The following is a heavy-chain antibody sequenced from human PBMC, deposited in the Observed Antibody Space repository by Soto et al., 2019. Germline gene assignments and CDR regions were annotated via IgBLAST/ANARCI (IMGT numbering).Heavy chain of an antibody. CDR3: AREVAARPDKYYFDY. J-gene: IGHJ4*02. D-gene: IGHD6-6*01. CDR2: INPNSGGT. V-gene: IGHV1-2*04. Sequence: QVQLVQSGAEVKKPGASVKVSCKASGYTFTGYYMYWVRQAPGQGLEWMGWINPNSGGTNYAQKFQGWVTMTRDTSISTAYMELSRLRSDDTAVYYCAREVAARPDKYYFDYWGQGTLVTVSS. CDR1: GYTFTGYY.